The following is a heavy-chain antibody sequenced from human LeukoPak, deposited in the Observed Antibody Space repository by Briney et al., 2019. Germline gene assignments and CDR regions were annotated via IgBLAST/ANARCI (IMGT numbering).Heavy chain of an antibody. CDR3: ARDPGQYYDILTGYYTPYYFDY. V-gene: IGHV1-18*01. J-gene: IGHJ4*02. CDR2: ISTYNADT. D-gene: IGHD3-9*01. CDR1: GYTFTSYD. Sequence: SVKVSCKASGYTFTSYDINWVRQATGQGLEWMGWISTYNADTDYAQKFQGRVTMTTETSTSTAYMELRSLRSDDTAVYYCARDPGQYYDILTGYYTPYYFDYWGQGTLVTVSS.